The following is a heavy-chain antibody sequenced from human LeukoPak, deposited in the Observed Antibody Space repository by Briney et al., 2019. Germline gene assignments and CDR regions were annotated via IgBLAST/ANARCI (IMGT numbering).Heavy chain of an antibody. Sequence: GGSLRLSCAASGFTFSDYYMSWIRQAPGKGLEWVSYISSSCSYTNYADSVKGRFTISRDNAKNSLYLQMNSLRAEDTAVYYCARSASGSLDAFDIWGQGTMVTVSS. CDR1: GFTFSDYY. CDR2: ISSSCSYT. CDR3: ARSASGSLDAFDI. J-gene: IGHJ3*02. V-gene: IGHV3-11*06.